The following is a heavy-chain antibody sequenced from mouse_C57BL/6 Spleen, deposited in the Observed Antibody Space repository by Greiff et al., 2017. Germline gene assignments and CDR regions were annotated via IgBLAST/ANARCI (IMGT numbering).Heavy chain of an antibody. D-gene: IGHD2-5*01. V-gene: IGHV1-7*01. J-gene: IGHJ3*01. CDR2: INPSSGYT. CDR1: GYTFTSYW. CDR3: TNSNPAWFAY. Sequence: VQLMESGAELAKPGASVKLSCKASGYTFTSYWMHWVKQRPGQGLEWIGYINPSSGYTKYNQKFKDKATLTADKSSSTAYMPLSSLTYEDSAVYYGTNSNPAWFAYWGQGTLVTVSA.